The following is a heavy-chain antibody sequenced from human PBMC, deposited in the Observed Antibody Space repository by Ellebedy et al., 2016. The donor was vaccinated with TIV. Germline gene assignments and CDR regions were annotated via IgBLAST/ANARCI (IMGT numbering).Heavy chain of an antibody. V-gene: IGHV3-23*01. CDR3: AKDTSRIVVLIGSTADAFDV. CDR2: ITQNGGSP. J-gene: IGHJ3*01. D-gene: IGHD2-21*01. Sequence: PGGSLRLSCAASGFTFSSYVMTWVRQAPGKGLEWVSAITQNGGSPYYADSVKGRFTISRDNSKNMLYLQMNSLRAEDTAMYYCAKDTSRIVVLIGSTADAFDVWGQGTMVAVSS. CDR1: GFTFSSYV.